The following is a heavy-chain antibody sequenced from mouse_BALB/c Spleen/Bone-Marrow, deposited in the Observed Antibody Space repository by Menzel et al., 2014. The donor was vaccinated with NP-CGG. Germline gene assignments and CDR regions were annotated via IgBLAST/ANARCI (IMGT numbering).Heavy chain of an antibody. D-gene: IGHD2-1*01. CDR2: IYPGNVNT. J-gene: IGHJ4*01. CDR3: AREGNPYAMDY. CDR1: GYTFTSYY. Sequence: VKLMESGPELVKPGASVMISCKASGYTFTSYYIHWVKQRPGQGLEWIGWIYPGNVNTKYNEKFKGKATLTADKSSSTAYMQLSSLTSEDSAVYFCAREGNPYAMDYWGQGTSVTVSS. V-gene: IGHV1S56*01.